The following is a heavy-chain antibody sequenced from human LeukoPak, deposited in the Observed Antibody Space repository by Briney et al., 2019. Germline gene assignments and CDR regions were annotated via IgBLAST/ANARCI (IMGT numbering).Heavy chain of an antibody. V-gene: IGHV1-3*01. CDR3: ARTWIQLFTPDFDL. J-gene: IGHJ4*02. CDR1: GYTFTNYA. Sequence: AASVKVSCKASGYTFTNYAVNWLRQAPGQRLEWMGWINAGNGDTKFSQNYQARVTITRDASASTAYMELNGLRSDDTAIYYCARTWIQLFTPDFDLWGQGTLVTVSS. CDR2: INAGNGDT. D-gene: IGHD5-18*01.